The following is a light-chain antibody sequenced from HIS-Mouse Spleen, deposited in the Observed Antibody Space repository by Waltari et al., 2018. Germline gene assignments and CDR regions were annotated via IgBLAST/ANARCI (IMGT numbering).Light chain of an antibody. V-gene: IGLV2-14*01. Sequence: QSALTQPASVSGSPGPSITISCPGTSSSVGGYNYFSWYQQHPGKAPKLMIYEVSNRPSGVSNRFSSSKSGNTASLTISGLQAEDEADYYCSSYTSSLYVFGTGTKVTVL. CDR2: EVS. CDR3: SSYTSSLYV. J-gene: IGLJ1*01. CDR1: SSSVGGYNY.